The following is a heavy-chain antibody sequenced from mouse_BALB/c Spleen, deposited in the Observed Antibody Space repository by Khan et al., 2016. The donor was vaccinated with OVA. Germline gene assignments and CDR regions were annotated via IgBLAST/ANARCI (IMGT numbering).Heavy chain of an antibody. V-gene: IGHV5-6-5*01. J-gene: IGHJ2*01. CDR1: GFTFSTYA. CDR2: ISSGGST. CDR3: AREAYRYDEYYFDY. D-gene: IGHD2-14*01. Sequence: EVKLMESGGDSVKPGGSLKLSCAVSGFTFSTYAMSWVRQTPEKRLEWVASISSGGSTYYPASVKGRFTISRDNARNIVYLQMTSLRSEDMAMYYCAREAYRYDEYYFDYWGQGTTLTVSS.